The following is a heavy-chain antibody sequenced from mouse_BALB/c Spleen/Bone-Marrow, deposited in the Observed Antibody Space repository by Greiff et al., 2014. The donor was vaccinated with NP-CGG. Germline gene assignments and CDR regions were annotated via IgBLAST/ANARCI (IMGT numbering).Heavy chain of an antibody. CDR2: IDPANGNT. D-gene: IGHD2-3*01. V-gene: IGHV14-3*02. CDR1: GFNIKDTY. J-gene: IGHJ3*01. Sequence: DVQLQESGAELVKPGASVKLSCTASGFNIKDTYIHWVKQRPEQGLEWIGRIDPANGNTKYGPKFQGRATVTTDTSSNTASLQLSNLTSEGTAVYYCARSGDGPFAYWGQGTLVTVSA. CDR3: ARSGDGPFAY.